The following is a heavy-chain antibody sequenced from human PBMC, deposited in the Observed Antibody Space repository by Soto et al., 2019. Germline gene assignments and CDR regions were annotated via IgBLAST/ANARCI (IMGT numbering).Heavy chain of an antibody. CDR3: ARGRRANFAP. D-gene: IGHD6-25*01. Sequence: QVQLVQSGAEVKKPGASVRVSCKTSGYTFTNYDIMWLRRVAGQGLEWMGWVNPNSGNTGYAQKFQDRVTMTRDRFISTAYMELRSLTYEDTAVYYCARGRRANFAPWGQGTLVTVSS. CDR2: VNPNSGNT. V-gene: IGHV1-8*01. J-gene: IGHJ5*02. CDR1: GYTFTNYD.